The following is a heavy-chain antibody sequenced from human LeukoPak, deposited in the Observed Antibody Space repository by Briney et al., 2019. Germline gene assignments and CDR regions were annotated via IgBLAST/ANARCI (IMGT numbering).Heavy chain of an antibody. Sequence: PSETLSLTCSVSGDSISSSSSYWGWIRQPPGKGLEWIGEINHSGSTNYNPSLKSRVTISVDTSKNQFSLKLSSVTAADTAVYYCARGVTAMVIYWGQGTLVTVSS. J-gene: IGHJ4*02. V-gene: IGHV4-39*07. CDR3: ARGVTAMVIY. CDR2: INHSGST. D-gene: IGHD5-18*01. CDR1: GDSISSSSSY.